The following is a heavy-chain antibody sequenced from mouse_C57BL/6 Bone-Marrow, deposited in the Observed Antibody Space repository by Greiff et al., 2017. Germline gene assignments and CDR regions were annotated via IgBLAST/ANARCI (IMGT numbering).Heavy chain of an antibody. CDR2: IHPNSGST. CDR1: GYTFTSYW. J-gene: IGHJ3*01. Sequence: VQLQQPGAELVKPGASVKLSCKASGYTFTSYWMHWVKQRPGQGLEWIGMIHPNSGSTNYNEKFKSKATLTVDKSSSTAYMQLSSLPSEDSAVYYCASPYGNRFPFAYGGQGTLVTGSA. CDR3: ASPYGNRFPFAY. D-gene: IGHD2-1*01. V-gene: IGHV1-64*01.